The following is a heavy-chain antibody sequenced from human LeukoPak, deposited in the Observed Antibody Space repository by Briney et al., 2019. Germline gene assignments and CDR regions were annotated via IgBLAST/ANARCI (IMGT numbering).Heavy chain of an antibody. CDR3: ARGVDCTSTSCYAGGWFDP. CDR1: GFTFSNYW. Sequence: GGSLRLSCAASGFTFSNYWMTWVRQTPGKGPEWVSYISSSSSTIYYADSVKGRFTISRDNAKNSLYLQMNILRAEDTAVYYCARGVDCTSTSCYAGGWFDPWGQGTLVTVSS. D-gene: IGHD2-2*01. CDR2: ISSSSSTI. V-gene: IGHV3-48*01. J-gene: IGHJ5*02.